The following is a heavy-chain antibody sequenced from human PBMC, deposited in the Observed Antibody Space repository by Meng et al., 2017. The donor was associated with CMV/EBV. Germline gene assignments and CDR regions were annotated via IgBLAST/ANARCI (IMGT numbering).Heavy chain of an antibody. Sequence: SETLSLTCTVSGGSISSSSYYWGWIRQPPGKGLEWIGSIYYSGSTYYNPSLKSRVTISVDTSKNQFSLKLSSVTAADTAVYYCARNIVVVPAATNGFDPWGQGTLVTVSS. V-gene: IGHV4-39*07. CDR3: ARNIVVVPAATNGFDP. D-gene: IGHD2-2*01. CDR1: GGSISSSSYY. J-gene: IGHJ5*02. CDR2: IYYSGST.